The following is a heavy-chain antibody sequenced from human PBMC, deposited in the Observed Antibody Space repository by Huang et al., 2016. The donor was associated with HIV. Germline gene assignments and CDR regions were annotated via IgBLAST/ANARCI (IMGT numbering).Heavy chain of an antibody. CDR3: VRDPRIQSWLNYFDY. V-gene: IGHV3-74*01. D-gene: IGHD3-22*01. J-gene: IGHJ4*02. CDR1: GFTFSSYW. CDR2: INSDGSRS. Sequence: EVQLVESGGGLVQPGGSLRLSCAASGFTFSSYWMHWVRQAPGKGLVGVSRINSDGSRSGYADSVKGRFTISRDNAKNTLYLQMNSLRAEDTAVYYCVRDPRIQSWLNYFDYWGQGTLVSVSS.